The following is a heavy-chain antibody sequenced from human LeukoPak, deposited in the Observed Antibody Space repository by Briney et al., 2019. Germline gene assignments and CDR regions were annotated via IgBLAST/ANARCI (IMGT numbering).Heavy chain of an antibody. V-gene: IGHV3-7*01. J-gene: IGHJ4*02. Sequence: GGSMRLSCAASGFTSSSFWMSWDRQAPGKGMEWVANIKKDGREKYYVDSVKGRFTISRDNAKNSRYLQMNSLRAEDTAGYYCARECTGDYDYWGQGTLVTVSS. CDR1: GFTSSSFW. CDR2: IKKDGREK. D-gene: IGHD4-17*01. CDR3: ARECTGDYDY.